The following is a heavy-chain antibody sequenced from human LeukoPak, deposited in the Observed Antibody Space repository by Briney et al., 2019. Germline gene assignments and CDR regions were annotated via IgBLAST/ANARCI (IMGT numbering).Heavy chain of an antibody. CDR1: GDSISSSSYY. CDR3: ARHVLLWFGELLPSFDY. D-gene: IGHD3-10*01. CDR2: IYYSGST. J-gene: IGHJ4*02. Sequence: SETLSLTCTVSGDSISSSSYYWGWIRQPPGKGLEWIGSIYYSGSTYYNPSLKSRVTISVDTSKNQFSLKLSSVTAADTAVYYCARHVLLWFGELLPSFDYWGQGTLVTVSS. V-gene: IGHV4-39*01.